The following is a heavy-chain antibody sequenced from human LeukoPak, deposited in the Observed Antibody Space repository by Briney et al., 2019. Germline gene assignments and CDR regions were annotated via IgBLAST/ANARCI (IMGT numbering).Heavy chain of an antibody. CDR1: GGDFISYA. Sequence: GSSVKVFCKASGGDFISYAISWVRPAPGQGVEWRGGIIPIFGTANYSQKFPGRGTITADESTKKTYMELSSLRSEDTAVYYCAREASTSPDHYYYYMDVWGKGTTVTVSS. D-gene: IGHD2-2*01. J-gene: IGHJ6*03. CDR2: IIPIFGTA. V-gene: IGHV1-69*01. CDR3: AREASTSPDHYYYYMDV.